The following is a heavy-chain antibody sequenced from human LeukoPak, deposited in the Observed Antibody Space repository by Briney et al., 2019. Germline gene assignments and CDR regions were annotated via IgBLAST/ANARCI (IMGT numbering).Heavy chain of an antibody. CDR3: ARVHDSSGYYHYYFDY. J-gene: IGHJ4*02. D-gene: IGHD3-22*01. CDR2: INPNSGGT. Sequence: GASVKVSCKASGYTFTGYYMHWVRQAPGQGLEWMGWINPNSGGTNYAQKFQGRVTMTRDTSISTAYMELSRLRSDDTAVYYCARVHDSSGYYHYYFDYWGQGTLVTVSS. V-gene: IGHV1-2*02. CDR1: GYTFTGYY.